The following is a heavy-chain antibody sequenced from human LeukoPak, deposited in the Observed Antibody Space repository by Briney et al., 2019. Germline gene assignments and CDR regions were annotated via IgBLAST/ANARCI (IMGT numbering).Heavy chain of an antibody. CDR3: AKEYSSSWGAFDI. J-gene: IGHJ3*02. Sequence: GGSLRLSCTASGFTVSANYLGWVRQAPGKGLEWVSVIYSDGGTYYADSVKGRFTISRDNSKNTLYLQMNSLRAEDTAVYYCAKEYSSSWGAFDIWGQGTMVTVSS. V-gene: IGHV3-66*01. D-gene: IGHD6-6*01. CDR1: GFTVSANY. CDR2: IYSDGGT.